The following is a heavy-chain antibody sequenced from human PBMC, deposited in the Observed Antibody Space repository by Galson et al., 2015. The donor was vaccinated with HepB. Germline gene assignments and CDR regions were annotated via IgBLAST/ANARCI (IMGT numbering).Heavy chain of an antibody. V-gene: IGHV3-66*01. CDR2: IYSGGST. D-gene: IGHD4-23*01. CDR1: GFTVSSNY. CDR3: ARDLIDYGGNSSPQ. Sequence: SLRLSCAASGFTVSSNYMSWVRQAPGKGLEWVSVIYSGGSTYYADSVKGKFTISRDNSKNTLYLQMNSLRAEDTAVYYCARDLIDYGGNSSPQWGQGTLVTVSS. J-gene: IGHJ4*02.